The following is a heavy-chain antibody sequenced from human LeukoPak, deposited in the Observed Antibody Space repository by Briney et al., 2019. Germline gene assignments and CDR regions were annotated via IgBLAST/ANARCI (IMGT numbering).Heavy chain of an antibody. D-gene: IGHD5-12*01. CDR1: GGTFSSYA. CDR3: ASGGDIVAEHWYFDL. Sequence: GASVKVSCKASGGTFSSYAISWVRQAPGQGLEWMGRIIPILGIANYAQKFQGRVTITADKSTSTAYMELSSLRSEDTAVYYCASGGDIVAEHWYFDLWGRGTLVTVSS. J-gene: IGHJ2*01. CDR2: IIPILGIA. V-gene: IGHV1-69*04.